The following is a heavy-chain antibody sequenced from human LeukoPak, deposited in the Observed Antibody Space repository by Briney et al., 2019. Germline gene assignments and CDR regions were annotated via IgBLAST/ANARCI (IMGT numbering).Heavy chain of an antibody. CDR2: IYSGGST. Sequence: GGSLILSCAASGFTVSSNYMSWVRQAPGKGLEWVSVIYSGGSTYYADSVEGRFTISRDNSKNTLYLQMNSLRAEDTAVYYCVRGDYGDYTLFDYWGQGTLVTVSS. V-gene: IGHV3-53*01. J-gene: IGHJ4*02. D-gene: IGHD4-17*01. CDR1: GFTVSSNY. CDR3: VRGDYGDYTLFDY.